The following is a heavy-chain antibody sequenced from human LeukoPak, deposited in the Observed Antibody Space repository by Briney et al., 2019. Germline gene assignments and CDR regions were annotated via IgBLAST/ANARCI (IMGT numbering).Heavy chain of an antibody. D-gene: IGHD3-10*01. V-gene: IGHV3-7*01. CDR2: IRQDGDTK. Sequence: GGSLRLSCAASGFPFNAYWMTWVRQAPGKGLEWVANIRQDGDTKYYVDSVKGRFTISRDNAMNSLYLQMNSLRAEDTAVYYCARDAEVRYYYGSVLLDYWGQGTLVTVSS. CDR3: ARDAEVRYYYGSVLLDY. CDR1: GFPFNAYW. J-gene: IGHJ4*02.